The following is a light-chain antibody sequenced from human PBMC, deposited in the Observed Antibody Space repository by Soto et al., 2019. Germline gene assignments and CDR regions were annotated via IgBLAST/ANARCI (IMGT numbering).Light chain of an antibody. CDR2: KSS. CDR1: QSISDW. Sequence: DIQMTQSPSTLSASVGDRVTITCRASQSISDWLAWYQQRPGKAPKLLIYKSSTLEIGVPSRFSGSGSGTDFTLTISSLQPDDFATYYCQQYSTYWTFGQGTKVEIK. V-gene: IGKV1-5*03. CDR3: QQYSTYWT. J-gene: IGKJ1*01.